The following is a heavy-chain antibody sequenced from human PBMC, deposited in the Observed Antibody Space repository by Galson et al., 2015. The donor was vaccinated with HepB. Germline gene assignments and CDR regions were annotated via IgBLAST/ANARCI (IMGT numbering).Heavy chain of an antibody. D-gene: IGHD6-19*01. Sequence: SLRLSCAGSGFIFSNYALSWVRQAPGKGLQWVSGISGDTYGTYYADSVKGRFTISRDNSNNRLYLQMTSVRADDTATYYCTKGRGWYTGFDSGGQGALVTVS. J-gene: IGHJ4*02. CDR2: ISGDTYGT. CDR1: GFIFSNYA. V-gene: IGHV3-23*01. CDR3: TKGRGWYTGFDS.